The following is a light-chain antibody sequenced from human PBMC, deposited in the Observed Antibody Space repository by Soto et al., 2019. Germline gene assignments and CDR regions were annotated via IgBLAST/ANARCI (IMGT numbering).Light chain of an antibody. J-gene: IGLJ1*01. CDR1: SSDVGGYNY. Sequence: QSALTQPPSASGSPGQSVTISCTGTSSDVGGYNYVSWYQPHPGKVPKLMVYEVNKRPSGVPDRFSGSKSGNTASLTVSGLQAEDEADYYCTSYAGGNNVVGTGTKLTAL. CDR2: EVN. V-gene: IGLV2-8*01. CDR3: TSYAGGNNV.